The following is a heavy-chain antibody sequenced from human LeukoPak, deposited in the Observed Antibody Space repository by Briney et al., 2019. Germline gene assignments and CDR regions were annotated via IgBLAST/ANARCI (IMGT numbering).Heavy chain of an antibody. CDR2: IYYSGTT. J-gene: IGHJ5*02. CDR1: GGSISSYY. CDR3: ARDYDVLTAYPPTQLFDP. D-gene: IGHD3-9*01. Sequence: SETLSLTCTVSGGSISSYYWSWIRQPPRKGLEWIGYIYYSGTTNYNPSLKSRVTISVDTSQNQFSLKLSSVTAADTAVYYCARDYDVLTAYPPTQLFDPWGQGTLVTVSS. V-gene: IGHV4-59*01.